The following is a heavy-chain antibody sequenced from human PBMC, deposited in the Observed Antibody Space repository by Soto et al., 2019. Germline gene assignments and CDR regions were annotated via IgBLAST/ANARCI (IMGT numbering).Heavy chain of an antibody. CDR1: GYIFTSYS. J-gene: IGHJ4*02. V-gene: IGHV1-3*01. CDR2: INAANGNT. CDR3: AREHDFWINYSFDY. Sequence: QVQHVQSGAEVKKPGASVKVSCEASGYIFTSYSIQWVRQVPGQRLEWMGWINAANGNTKYSQKFQGRVTITRDTSASTAYMELSSPKSEDTAVYYCAREHDFWINYSFDYWGQGTLVTVSS. D-gene: IGHD3-3*01.